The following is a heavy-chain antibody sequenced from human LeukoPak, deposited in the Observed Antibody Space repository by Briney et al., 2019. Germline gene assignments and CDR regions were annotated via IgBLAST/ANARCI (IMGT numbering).Heavy chain of an antibody. CDR1: GYTFTSYG. CDR2: ISAYNGNT. D-gene: IGHD5-18*01. Sequence: ASVKVSCKASGYTFTSYGISWVRQAPGQGLEWMGWISAYNGNTNYAQKLQGRVTMTTDTSTSTAYMELRSLRSDDTAVYYCARDRVDTAMVTSLYYYNGMDVWGQGTTVTVSS. J-gene: IGHJ6*02. CDR3: ARDRVDTAMVTSLYYYNGMDV. V-gene: IGHV1-18*01.